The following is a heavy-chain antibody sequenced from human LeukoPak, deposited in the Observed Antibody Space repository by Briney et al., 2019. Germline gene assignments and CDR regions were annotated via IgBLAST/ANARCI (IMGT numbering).Heavy chain of an antibody. J-gene: IGHJ3*02. CDR3: ARAGDCSGGSCYSDDAFDI. D-gene: IGHD2-15*01. CDR2: IIPIFGTA. CDR1: GYTFTSYY. V-gene: IGHV1-69*13. Sequence: SVKVSCKASGYTFTSYYMHWVRQAPGQGLEWMGGIIPIFGTANYAQKFQGRVTITADESTSTAYMELSSLRSEDTAVYYCARAGDCSGGSCYSDDAFDIWGQGTMVTVSS.